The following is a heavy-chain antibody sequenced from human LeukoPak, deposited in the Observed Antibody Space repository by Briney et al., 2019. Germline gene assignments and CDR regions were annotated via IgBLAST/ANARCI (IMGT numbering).Heavy chain of an antibody. D-gene: IGHD2-21*02. CDR3: ARHQVGGDWDFDY. CDR2: IKQDGSEK. V-gene: IGHV3-7*01. Sequence: PGGSLRLSCAASGFTFSSYWMSWVRQAPGKGLEWVANIKQDGSEKYYVDSVKGRFTISRDNARYSLYLQMNSLRAEDTAVYYCARHQVGGDWDFDYWGQGTLVTVSS. J-gene: IGHJ4*02. CDR1: GFTFSSYW.